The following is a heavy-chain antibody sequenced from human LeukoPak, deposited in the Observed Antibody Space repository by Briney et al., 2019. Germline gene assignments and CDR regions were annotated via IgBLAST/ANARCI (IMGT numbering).Heavy chain of an antibody. CDR1: GFTFSSYE. CDR2: ISSSGSTI. CDR3: AELGITMIGGV. J-gene: IGHJ6*04. D-gene: IGHD3-10*02. Sequence: GGSLRLSCAASGFTFSSYEMNWVRQAPGELRGWVSYISSSGSTIYYADSVKGRFTISRDNAKNSLYLQMNSLRAEDTAVYYCAELGITMIGGVWGKGTTVTISS. V-gene: IGHV3-48*03.